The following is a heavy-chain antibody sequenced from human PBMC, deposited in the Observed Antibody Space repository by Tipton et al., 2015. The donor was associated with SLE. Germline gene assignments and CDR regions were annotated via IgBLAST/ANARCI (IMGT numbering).Heavy chain of an antibody. Sequence: SLRLSCAASGFTFSSYSMNWVRQAPGKGLEWVSSSSSSSSYIYSADSVKGRFTISRDNAKNSLYLQMNSLRAEDTAVYYCARGRPDTAMGYLGQGTLVTVSS. D-gene: IGHD5-18*01. V-gene: IGHV3-21*01. CDR1: GFTFSSYS. J-gene: IGHJ4*02. CDR3: ARGRPDTAMGY. CDR2: SSSSSSYI.